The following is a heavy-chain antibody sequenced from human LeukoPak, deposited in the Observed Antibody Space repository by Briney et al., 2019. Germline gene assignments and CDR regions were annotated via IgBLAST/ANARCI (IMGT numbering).Heavy chain of an antibody. CDR2: INPILGIA. V-gene: IGHV1-69*04. Sequence: SVKVSCKASGGTFSSYTISWVRQAPGQGLEWMGRINPILGIANYAQKFQGRVTITADKSTSTAYMELSSLRSEDTAVYYCARDQEAAGTRGIYYFDYWGQGTLVTVSS. J-gene: IGHJ4*02. CDR3: ARDQEAAGTRGIYYFDY. D-gene: IGHD6-13*01. CDR1: GGTFSSYT.